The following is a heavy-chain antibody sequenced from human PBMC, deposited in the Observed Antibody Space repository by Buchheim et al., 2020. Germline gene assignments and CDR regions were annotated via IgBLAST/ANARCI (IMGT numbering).Heavy chain of an antibody. Sequence: EVQLVQSGGGLVQPGGSLRLSCAASGFTFSDYWMSWVRQAPGKGLEWVANIKQDGSEKYYVDSVKGRFTISRDNAKNSLYLQMNSLRAEDTAVYYCARDMASWGGLAHGAFDYWGQGTL. D-gene: IGHD3-16*01. CDR1: GFTFSDYW. CDR2: IKQDGSEK. J-gene: IGHJ4*02. V-gene: IGHV3-7*01. CDR3: ARDMASWGGLAHGAFDY.